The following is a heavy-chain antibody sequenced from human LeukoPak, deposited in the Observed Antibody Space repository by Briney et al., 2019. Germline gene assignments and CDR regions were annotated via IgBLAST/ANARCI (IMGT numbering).Heavy chain of an antibody. CDR2: IYSGGST. D-gene: IGHD2/OR15-2a*01. CDR3: ARDFSPNDAFDI. V-gene: IGHV3-66*01. CDR1: GFTVSSNY. Sequence: GGSLRLSCAASGFTVSSNYMSWVRQAPGKGLEWVSVIYSGGSTYYADSAKGRFTISRDNSKNTLYLQMNSLRAEDTAVYYCARDFSPNDAFDIWGQGTMVTVSS. J-gene: IGHJ3*02.